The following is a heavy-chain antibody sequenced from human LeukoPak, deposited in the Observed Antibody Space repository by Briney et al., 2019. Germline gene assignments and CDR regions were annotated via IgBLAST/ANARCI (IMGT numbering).Heavy chain of an antibody. J-gene: IGHJ4*02. CDR1: GFTFSSYE. Sequence: GGSLRLSCAASGFTFSSYEMNWVRQAPGKGLEWVSYISSSGSTIYYADSVKGRFTISRDNAKNSLYLQMNSLRAEDTAVYYCAGDGTLSGDDYFDYWGQGTLVTVSS. CDR2: ISSSGSTI. CDR3: AGDGTLSGDDYFDY. V-gene: IGHV3-48*03. D-gene: IGHD2-21*02.